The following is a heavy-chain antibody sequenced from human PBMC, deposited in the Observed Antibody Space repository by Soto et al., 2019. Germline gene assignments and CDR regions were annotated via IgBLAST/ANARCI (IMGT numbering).Heavy chain of an antibody. CDR2: IYYSGST. CDR3: ARLVYDSSGYRPG. J-gene: IGHJ4*02. Sequence: SETLSLTCTVSGASISHFYWSLIWHPPGKGLEWIGSIYYSGSTYYNPSLKSRVTISVDTSKNQFSLKLSSVTAADTAVYYCARLVYDSSGYRPGWGQGTLVTVSS. V-gene: IGHV4-59*05. CDR1: GASISHFY. D-gene: IGHD3-22*01.